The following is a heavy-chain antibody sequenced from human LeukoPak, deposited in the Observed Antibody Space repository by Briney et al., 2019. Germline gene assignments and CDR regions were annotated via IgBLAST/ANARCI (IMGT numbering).Heavy chain of an antibody. V-gene: IGHV1-2*02. CDR3: ATAPLNGYNSGWYSFAY. J-gene: IGHJ4*02. D-gene: IGHD6-19*01. Sequence: AAVNVSCKASGYTFTAYYMHWVRQAPGQRLEWMGWVNPNSGGTNYAQKFQDRVTMTRDTPISTAYMELHRLRSDDTAVYYCATAPLNGYNSGWYSFAYWGQGTLVTVSS. CDR2: VNPNSGGT. CDR1: GYTFTAYY.